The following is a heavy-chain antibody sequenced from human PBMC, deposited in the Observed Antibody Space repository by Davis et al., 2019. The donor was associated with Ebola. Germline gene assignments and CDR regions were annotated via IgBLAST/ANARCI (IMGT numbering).Heavy chain of an antibody. CDR3: ASTSGHVSY. CDR1: GGTVSRSPYY. D-gene: IGHD5-12*01. V-gene: IGHV4-61*01. Sequence: PSETLSLTCTVSGGTVSRSPYYWSWIRQPPGKGLEWIGYIYYSGSTNYNPSLKSRVTISVDTSKNQFSLKLSSVTAADTAVYYCASTSGHVSYWGQGTLVTVSS. J-gene: IGHJ4*02. CDR2: IYYSGST.